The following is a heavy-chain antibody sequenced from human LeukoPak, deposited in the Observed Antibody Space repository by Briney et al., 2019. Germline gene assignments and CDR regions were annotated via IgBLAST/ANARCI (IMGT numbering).Heavy chain of an antibody. Sequence: ASVKVSCKASGYTFTGYYIHWVRQAPGQGLEWMGWINPNSGGTNYAQRFQGRVTMTRDTSISTVYMELSRLRSDDTAVYYCTPEQHLASGFDPWGQGTLVTVSS. CDR2: INPNSGGT. V-gene: IGHV1-2*02. CDR3: TPEQHLASGFDP. CDR1: GYTFTGYY. J-gene: IGHJ5*02.